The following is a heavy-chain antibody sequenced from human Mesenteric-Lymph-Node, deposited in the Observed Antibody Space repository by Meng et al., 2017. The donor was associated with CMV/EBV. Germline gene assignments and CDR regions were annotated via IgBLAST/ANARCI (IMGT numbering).Heavy chain of an antibody. CDR3: AKDLYTSSSAGYYFDY. D-gene: IGHD6-6*01. V-gene: IGHV1-2*02. CDR2: INPNSGGT. CDR1: GYTFTGYY. Sequence: ASVKVSCKASGYTFTGYYMHWVRQAPGQGLEWMGWINPNSGGTNYAQKFQGRVTMTRDTSINTAYMELSRLTSDDTAVFYCAKDLYTSSSAGYYFDYWGQGTLVTVSS. J-gene: IGHJ4*02.